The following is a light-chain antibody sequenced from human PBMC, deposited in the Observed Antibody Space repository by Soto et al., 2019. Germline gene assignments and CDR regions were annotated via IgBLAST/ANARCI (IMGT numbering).Light chain of an antibody. V-gene: IGKV1-8*01. CDR2: AAS. J-gene: IGKJ1*01. CDR3: QQYYSYPRT. CDR1: QGISSY. Sequence: AIRMTQSPSSLSASTGDRVTITCRASQGISSYLAWYQQKPGKAPKLLIYAASTLQSGVPSRFSGSGSGTDFTLTISCLQSEDFATYYCQQYYSYPRTFGRGTKVDI.